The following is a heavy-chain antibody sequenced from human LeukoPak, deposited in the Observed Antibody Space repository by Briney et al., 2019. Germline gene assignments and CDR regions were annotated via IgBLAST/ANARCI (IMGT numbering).Heavy chain of an antibody. CDR3: ANENDYLDF. CDR2: ISDSGNNT. J-gene: IGHJ4*02. D-gene: IGHD4-11*01. Sequence: PGGSLRLSCAASGLNFRAYGMSWVRQAPGWGLQWVSAISDSGNNTYYADSVKGRFTISRGNSKNTLYLHMNSLRPEDTAVYYCANENDYLDFWGQGTLVTVSS. V-gene: IGHV3-23*01. CDR1: GLNFRAYG.